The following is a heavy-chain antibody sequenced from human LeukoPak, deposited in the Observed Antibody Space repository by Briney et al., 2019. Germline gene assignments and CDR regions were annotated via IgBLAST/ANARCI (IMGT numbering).Heavy chain of an antibody. V-gene: IGHV3-48*01. CDR3: ALTSGGY. CDR1: GFTFSSYS. CDR2: ISSSSRTI. J-gene: IGHJ4*02. Sequence: GGSLRLSCAASGFTFSSYSMNWVRQAPGKGLEWVSYISSSSRTIYYADSVKGRFTMSRDNAKNSLYLQMNSLRAEDTAVSYCALTSGGYWGQGTLVTVSS. D-gene: IGHD3-10*01.